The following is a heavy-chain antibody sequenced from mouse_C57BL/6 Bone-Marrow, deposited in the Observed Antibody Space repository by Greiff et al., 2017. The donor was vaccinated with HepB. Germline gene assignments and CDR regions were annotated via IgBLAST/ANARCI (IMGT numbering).Heavy chain of an antibody. D-gene: IGHD2-1*01. V-gene: IGHV1-54*01. CDR2: INPGSGGT. CDR1: GYAFTNYL. Sequence: QVQLQQSGAELVRPGTSVKVSCKASGYAFTNYLIEWVKQRPGQGLEWIGVINPGSGGTNYNEKFKGKATLTADKSSSTAYMQLSSLTSEDSAVYFCARRGGKGYWGQGTTLTVSS. CDR3: ARRGGKGY. J-gene: IGHJ2*01.